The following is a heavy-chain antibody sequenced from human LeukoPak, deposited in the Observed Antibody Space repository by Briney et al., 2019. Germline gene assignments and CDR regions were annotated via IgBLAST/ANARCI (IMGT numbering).Heavy chain of an antibody. CDR3: ARDLGSSSPNAY. V-gene: IGHV3-21*01. J-gene: IGHJ4*02. Sequence: GGSLRLSCAASGFTFSSYSMNWVRQAPGKGLEWVSSISSSSSYIYYADSVKGRFTISRDNAKNSLYLQMNSLRAEDTVVYYCARDLGSSSPNAYWGQGTLVTVSS. CDR2: ISSSSSYI. D-gene: IGHD6-13*01. CDR1: GFTFSSYS.